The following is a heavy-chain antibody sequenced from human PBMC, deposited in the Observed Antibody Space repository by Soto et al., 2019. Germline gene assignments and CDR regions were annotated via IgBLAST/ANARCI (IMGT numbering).Heavy chain of an antibody. V-gene: IGHV1-46*01. CDR3: ARPGTQYSGSSSFDY. J-gene: IGHJ4*02. Sequence: QVQLVQSGAEVKKPGASVKVSCKASGYTFTSYYMRWVRQAPGQGLEWMGIINPSGGSTSYAQKFQGRVTMTRDTSTSTVYMELSSLRSEDTAVYYCARPGTQYSGSSSFDYWGQGTLVTVSS. CDR1: GYTFTSYY. CDR2: INPSGGST. D-gene: IGHD1-26*01.